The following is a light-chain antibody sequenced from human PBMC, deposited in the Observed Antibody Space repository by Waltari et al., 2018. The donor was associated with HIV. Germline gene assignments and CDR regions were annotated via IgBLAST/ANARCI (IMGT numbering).Light chain of an antibody. V-gene: IGKV1-33*01. Sequence: DIQMTQSPSSLSASVGNRVTITCQASQDINNYLNWYQQKPGKAPKLLIYDASNLETGFPSRFSGSGCGTDFTFTISSLQPEDIATYYCQQYDNLPLYTFGQGTKLEIK. CDR3: QQYDNLPLYT. CDR2: DAS. CDR1: QDINNY. J-gene: IGKJ2*01.